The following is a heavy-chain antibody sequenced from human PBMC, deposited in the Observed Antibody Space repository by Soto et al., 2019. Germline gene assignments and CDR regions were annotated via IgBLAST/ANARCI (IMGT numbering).Heavy chain of an antibody. J-gene: IGHJ6*02. Sequence: QERLVQSGAEVKKPGASVTVSCKASGYTFTQDYIYWLRQAPGQVPEWLGIINPTDGRPSYAQRFQDRVTLTRDTSATTVYMHLRSLRFDDTAVYFCAKEAVTGLPFMDVWGQGTAVIVAS. V-gene: IGHV1-46*01. D-gene: IGHD6-19*01. CDR3: AKEAVTGLPFMDV. CDR2: INPTDGRP. CDR1: GYTFTQDY.